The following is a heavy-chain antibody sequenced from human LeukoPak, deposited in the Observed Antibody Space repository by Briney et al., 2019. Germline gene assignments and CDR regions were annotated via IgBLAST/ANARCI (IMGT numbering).Heavy chain of an antibody. V-gene: IGHV3-7*01. CDR3: AREGYDILTGPDY. J-gene: IGHJ4*02. Sequence: GGSLRLSCAASGFTFSRYWMNWVRQAPGKGLEWVANIKQDGSEKYYVDSVKGRFTISRDNAKNSLYLQMNSLRAEDTAVYYCAREGYDILTGPDYWGQGTLVTVSS. CDR1: GFTFSRYW. CDR2: IKQDGSEK. D-gene: IGHD3-9*01.